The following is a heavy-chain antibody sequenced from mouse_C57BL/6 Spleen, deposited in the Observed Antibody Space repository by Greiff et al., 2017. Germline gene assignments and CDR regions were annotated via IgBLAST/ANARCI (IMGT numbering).Heavy chain of an antibody. Sequence: QVQLQQSGAELVKPGASVKLSCKASGYTFTEYTMHWVKQSPGQGLEWIGWFTPGSGSLKYNEKFKDKATLTVDKSSSTVYMELRRLTSEDSAVYFCARLESLITTVGDARDYWGQGNSVTVSS. V-gene: IGHV1-62-2*01. D-gene: IGHD1-1*01. CDR2: FTPGSGSL. CDR1: GYTFTEYT. J-gene: IGHJ4*01. CDR3: ARLESLITTVGDARDY.